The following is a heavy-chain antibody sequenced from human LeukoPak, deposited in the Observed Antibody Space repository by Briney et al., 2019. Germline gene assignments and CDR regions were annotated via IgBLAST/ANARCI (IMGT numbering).Heavy chain of an antibody. CDR3: ARYVVYGSGKYYDY. CDR1: GGSVSSTTYY. Sequence: SETLSLTCTVSGGSVSSTTYYWSWIRQPPGKGLEWIASINYSGSIYYNPSLKSRVPISVDTSENQFSLKLSSVTAADTAVYYCARYVVYGSGKYYDYWGEGTLLTVSS. D-gene: IGHD3-10*01. J-gene: IGHJ4*02. V-gene: IGHV4-39*01. CDR2: INYSGSI.